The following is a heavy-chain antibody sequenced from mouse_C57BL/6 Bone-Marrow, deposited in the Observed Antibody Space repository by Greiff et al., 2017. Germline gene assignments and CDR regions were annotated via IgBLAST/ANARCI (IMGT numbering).Heavy chain of an antibody. CDR2: ISDGGSYT. CDR3: ADFDV. Sequence: EVQLVESGGGLVKPGGSLKLSCAASGFTFSSYAMSWVRQTPEKRLEWVATISDGGSYTYYPDNVKGRFTISRDNAKNNLYLQMSHLKSEDTAMYDCADFDVWGKGTTVTVSS. J-gene: IGHJ1*03. CDR1: GFTFSSYA. V-gene: IGHV5-4*01.